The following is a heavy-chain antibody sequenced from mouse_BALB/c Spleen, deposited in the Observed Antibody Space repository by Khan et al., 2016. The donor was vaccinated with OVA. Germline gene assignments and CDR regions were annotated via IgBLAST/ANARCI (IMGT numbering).Heavy chain of an antibody. CDR3: ARHGYYGNYGPYFDV. D-gene: IGHD2-1*01. V-gene: IGHV2-6-1*01. CDR1: GFSLTSYG. CDR2: IWSDGHT. Sequence: QVQLKQSGPGLVAPSQSLSITCTISGFSLTSYGVHWVRQPPGKGLEWLVVIWSDGHTTYNSALKSRLSISKDNSKSQVFLKMNRLQTDETAMYYCARHGYYGNYGPYFDVWGAGTTVTVSS. J-gene: IGHJ1*01.